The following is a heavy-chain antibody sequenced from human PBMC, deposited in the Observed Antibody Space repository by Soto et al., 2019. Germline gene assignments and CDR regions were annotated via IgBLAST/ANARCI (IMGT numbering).Heavy chain of an antibody. CDR1: GYTFTSYY. CDR2: INPSGGST. Sequence: ASVKVSCKASGYTFTSYYMHWVRQAPGQGLEWMGIINPSGGSTSYAQKFQGRVTMTRDTSTSTVYMELSSLRSEDTAVYYCARGGSYYYDSSGYLPDYWGQGXLVTVYS. V-gene: IGHV1-46*01. J-gene: IGHJ4*02. CDR3: ARGGSYYYDSSGYLPDY. D-gene: IGHD3-22*01.